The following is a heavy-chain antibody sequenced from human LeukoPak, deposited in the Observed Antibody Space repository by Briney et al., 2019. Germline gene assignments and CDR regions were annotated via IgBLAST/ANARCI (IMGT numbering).Heavy chain of an antibody. D-gene: IGHD2-2*01. CDR1: GYTFTSYG. CDR3: ARAYDIVVVPAAWGNWFDP. Sequence: ASVKVSCKASGYTFTSYGISWVRRAPGQGLEWMGWISAYNGNTNYAQKLQGRVTMTTDTSTSTAYMELRSLRSDDTAVYYCARAYDIVVVPAAWGNWFDPWGQGTLVTVSS. V-gene: IGHV1-18*01. CDR2: ISAYNGNT. J-gene: IGHJ5*02.